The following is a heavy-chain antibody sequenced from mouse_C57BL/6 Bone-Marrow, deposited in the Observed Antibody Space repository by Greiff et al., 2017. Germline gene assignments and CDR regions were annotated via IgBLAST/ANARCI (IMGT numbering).Heavy chain of an antibody. D-gene: IGHD1-1*01. CDR3: ARIPYYYGSGFDY. V-gene: IGHV1-81*01. CDR1: GYTFTSYG. Sequence: VQLQQSGAELAKPGASVKLSCKASGYTFTSYGISWVKQRTGQGLEWIGEIYPRSGNTNYNEKFKGKATLTADQSSSTAYMELRSLTSEDSAVYFCARIPYYYGSGFDYWGQGTLVTVSA. CDR2: IYPRSGNT. J-gene: IGHJ3*01.